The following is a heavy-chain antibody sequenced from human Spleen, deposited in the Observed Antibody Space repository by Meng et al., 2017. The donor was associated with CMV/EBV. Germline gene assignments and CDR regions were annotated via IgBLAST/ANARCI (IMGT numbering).Heavy chain of an antibody. CDR2: VYYTGTT. J-gene: IGHJ3*02. Sequence: GSLRLSCSVSGGSVNRAGYSWSWIRQPPGKGLEWIGNVYYTGTTKYNPSLSSRVTISLDTSRNQYSLKLSSVTAADTAFYYCARRPAAVGAWVGLDIWGQGTMVTVSS. V-gene: IGHV4-61*08. D-gene: IGHD2-2*01. CDR1: GGSVNRAGYS. CDR3: ARRPAAVGAWVGLDI.